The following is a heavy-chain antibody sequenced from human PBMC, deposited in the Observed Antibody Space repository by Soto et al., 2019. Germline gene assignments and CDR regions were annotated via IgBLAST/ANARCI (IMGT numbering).Heavy chain of an antibody. D-gene: IGHD2-8*01. CDR3: ARAGGCTNGVCYIFWGDY. Sequence: EVQLVESGGGLVKPGGSLRLSCAASGFTFSSYSMNWVRQAPGKGLEWVSSISSSSSYIYYADSVKGRFTISRDNAKNSLYLQMNSLRAEDTAVYYCARAGGCTNGVCYIFWGDYWGQGTLVTVSS. CDR1: GFTFSSYS. V-gene: IGHV3-21*01. CDR2: ISSSSSYI. J-gene: IGHJ4*02.